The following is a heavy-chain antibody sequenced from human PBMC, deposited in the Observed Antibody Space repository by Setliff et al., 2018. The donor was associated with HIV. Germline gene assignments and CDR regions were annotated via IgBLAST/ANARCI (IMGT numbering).Heavy chain of an antibody. CDR2: INWNGAIT. D-gene: IGHD3-9*01. CDR3: AREAYDVLTPHAHIDY. V-gene: IGHV3-20*04. Sequence: GGSLRLSCAASGFTFDDFGMTWVRQRPGKGLEWVSGINWNGAITDYADSVKGRFTISRDNAKNSLHLQMNSLRAEDVAFYYCAREAYDVLTPHAHIDYWGQGVLVTVSS. CDR1: GFTFDDFG. J-gene: IGHJ4*02.